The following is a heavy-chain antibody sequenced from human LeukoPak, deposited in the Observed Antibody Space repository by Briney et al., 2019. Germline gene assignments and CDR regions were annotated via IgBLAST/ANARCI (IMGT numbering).Heavy chain of an antibody. CDR3: ARAWDFDAFDI. V-gene: IGHV4-31*03. CDR1: GGSISSGGYY. D-gene: IGHD1-26*01. CDR2: IYTSGST. J-gene: IGHJ3*02. Sequence: SQTLSLTCTVSGGSISSGGYYWSWLRQHPGRGLEWIGYIYTSGSTNYNPSLKSRVTMSVDTSKNQFSLKLSSVTAADTAVYYCARAWDFDAFDIWGQGTMVTVSS.